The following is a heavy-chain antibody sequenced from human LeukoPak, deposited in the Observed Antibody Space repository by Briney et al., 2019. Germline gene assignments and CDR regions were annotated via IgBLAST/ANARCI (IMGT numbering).Heavy chain of an antibody. J-gene: IGHJ4*01. CDR2: IWYDGSKK. D-gene: IGHD3-10*01. Sequence: GGSLRLSCAASGYTFTSYGMHWVRQAPGKGLEWVAAIWYDGSKKIYADSVRGRFTISRDDSKNTLYLQMDSLRAEDTGLYYCATYGSGSGTFFDSWGQGTLVTVSS. CDR1: GYTFTSYG. CDR3: ATYGSGSGTFFDS. V-gene: IGHV3-33*01.